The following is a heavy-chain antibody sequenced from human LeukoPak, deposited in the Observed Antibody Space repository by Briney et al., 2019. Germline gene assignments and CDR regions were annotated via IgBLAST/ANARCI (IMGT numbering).Heavy chain of an antibody. CDR1: GASISSSSSY. J-gene: IGHJ4*02. V-gene: IGHV4-39*07. CDR3: ARDGVMTADY. CDR2: IFYSGSP. D-gene: IGHD2-21*02. Sequence: PSETLSLTCTVSGASISSSSSYWGWIRQPPGKGLEWIGSIFYSGSPYYNPSLKSRVTISVDTSRNQFSLKLSSVTAADTAVYYCARDGVMTADYWGQGTLVTVSS.